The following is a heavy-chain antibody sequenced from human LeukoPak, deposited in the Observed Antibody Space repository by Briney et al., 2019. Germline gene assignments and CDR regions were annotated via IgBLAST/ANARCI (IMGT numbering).Heavy chain of an antibody. V-gene: IGHV3-53*01. Sequence: GGSLRLSCVDSGFTVSSNYMSWVHQAPGNGLEWVSVIYSGGSTYYADSVKGRFTISRDNSKNTLYLQMNSLRAEDTAVYYCARRAGAYSHPYDYWGQGTLVTVSS. D-gene: IGHD4/OR15-4a*01. CDR3: ARRAGAYSHPYDY. J-gene: IGHJ4*02. CDR2: IYSGGST. CDR1: GFTVSSNY.